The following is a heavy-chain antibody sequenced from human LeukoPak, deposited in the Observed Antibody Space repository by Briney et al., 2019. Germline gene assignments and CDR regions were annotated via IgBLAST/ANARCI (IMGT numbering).Heavy chain of an antibody. V-gene: IGHV3-64D*06. Sequence: PGGSLRLSCSASGFTFSTHAMYWVRQAPGKGLEYVSAIDSNGGSTYYADSVKGRFTISRDNSKNTLYLQMSGLRAEDTAVYYCVKYSSGLDYWSQGTLVTVSS. CDR3: VKYSSGLDY. CDR2: IDSNGGST. J-gene: IGHJ4*02. CDR1: GFTFSTHA. D-gene: IGHD6-19*01.